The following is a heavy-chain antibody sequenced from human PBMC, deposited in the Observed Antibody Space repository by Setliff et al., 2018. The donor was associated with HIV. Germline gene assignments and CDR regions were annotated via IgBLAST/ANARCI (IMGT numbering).Heavy chain of an antibody. D-gene: IGHD2-8*01. CDR3: ATGLIMAPDY. J-gene: IGHJ4*02. CDR1: GESFNTYF. Sequence: SETLSLTCAVFGESFNTYFWSWIRQPPGKGLEWIGQINHSGSTNYNPSLRSRVTIPIGTSKNQFSLKLSSVTAADTAVYYCATGLIMAPDYWGRGSLVTVSS. CDR2: INHSGST. V-gene: IGHV4-34*01.